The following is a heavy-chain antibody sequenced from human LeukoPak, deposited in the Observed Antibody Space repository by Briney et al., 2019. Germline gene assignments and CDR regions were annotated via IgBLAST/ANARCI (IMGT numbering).Heavy chain of an antibody. D-gene: IGHD2-2*01. CDR1: GGSFSGYY. CDR3: GVSSSSSKGSFDY. CDR2: INHSGST. Sequence: SETLSLTCAVSGGSFSGYYWSWVRQPPGKGVEWMGEINHSGSTNYNPSLTSGVTISVYTSKNQFSLKLSSVTAADTAVYYCGVSSSSSKGSFDYWGQGTLVTVSS. J-gene: IGHJ4*02. V-gene: IGHV4-34*01.